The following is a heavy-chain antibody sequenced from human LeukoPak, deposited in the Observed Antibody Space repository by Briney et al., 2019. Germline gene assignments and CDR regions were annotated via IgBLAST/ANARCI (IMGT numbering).Heavy chain of an antibody. Sequence: GASLRLSCAASGFTFSSYAMSWVRQAPGKGLEWVSAISGSGGSTYYADSVKGRFTISRDNSKNTLYLQMYSLRAEDTAVYYCAKDLKYYDSSGYYYLWGQGTLVTVSS. D-gene: IGHD3-22*01. CDR2: ISGSGGST. CDR1: GFTFSSYA. J-gene: IGHJ5*02. CDR3: AKDLKYYDSSGYYYL. V-gene: IGHV3-23*01.